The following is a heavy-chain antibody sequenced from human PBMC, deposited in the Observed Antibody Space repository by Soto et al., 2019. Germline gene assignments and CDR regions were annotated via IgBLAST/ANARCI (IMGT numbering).Heavy chain of an antibody. Sequence: GGSLRLSCSVSGFSISSYAVHWVRQAPGKGLQYASSISSDGRSTYYADSVKGRFTISRDNSKNTLSLQMNGLRVDDTAMYYCVKDRYIDYWGQGTLVTVSS. CDR1: GFSISSYA. V-gene: IGHV3-64D*06. CDR2: ISSDGRST. J-gene: IGHJ4*02. CDR3: VKDRYIDY.